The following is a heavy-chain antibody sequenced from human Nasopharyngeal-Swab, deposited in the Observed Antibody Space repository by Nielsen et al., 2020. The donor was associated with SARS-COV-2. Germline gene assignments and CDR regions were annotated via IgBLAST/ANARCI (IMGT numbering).Heavy chain of an antibody. CDR2: LNPGSGST. Sequence: ASVKVSCKASGYTFTSYYIHWVRQAPGQGLEWMGILNPGSGSTSYAQKFQGGVTMTRNTSISTAYMELSSLRSEDTAVYYCARSLYYYDSSGYFSHAFDIWGRGTMVTVSS. CDR1: GYTFTSYY. V-gene: IGHV1-46*01. J-gene: IGHJ3*02. D-gene: IGHD3-22*01. CDR3: ARSLYYYDSSGYFSHAFDI.